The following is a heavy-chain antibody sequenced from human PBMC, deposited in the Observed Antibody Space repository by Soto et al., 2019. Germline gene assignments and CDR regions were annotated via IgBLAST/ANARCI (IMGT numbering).Heavy chain of an antibody. V-gene: IGHV3-30*18. CDR1: GLTFRDSG. Sequence: QVQLVESGGGVVQPGTSLRLSCVVSGLTFRDSGMHWVRQAPGKGLEWVAVISFDGSERHYRDSVKGRFSISRDNSRNTLYLQMNRLRGDDSAVYYCANGQDGVRYYYGMAVWGQGSTVTVSS. CDR2: ISFDGSER. CDR3: ANGQDGVRYYYGMAV. D-gene: IGHD3-10*01. J-gene: IGHJ6*02.